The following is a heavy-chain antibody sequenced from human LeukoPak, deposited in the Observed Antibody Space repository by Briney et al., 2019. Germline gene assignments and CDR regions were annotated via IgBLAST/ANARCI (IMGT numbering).Heavy chain of an antibody. D-gene: IGHD3-22*01. CDR2: IRYDGSNK. Sequence: GGSLRLSCAASGFTFSSYGMHWVRQAPGKGLEWVAFIRYDGSNKYYADSVKGRFTISRDNSKNTLYLQMNSLRAEDTAVYYCAKKVYYYEHFDYWGQGTLVTVSS. V-gene: IGHV3-30*02. CDR3: AKKVYYYEHFDY. CDR1: GFTFSSYG. J-gene: IGHJ4*02.